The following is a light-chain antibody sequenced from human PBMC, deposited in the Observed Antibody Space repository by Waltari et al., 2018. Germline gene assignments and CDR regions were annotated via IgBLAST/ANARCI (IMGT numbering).Light chain of an antibody. J-gene: IGLJ2*01. CDR1: SSDIGGYNS. Sequence: QSALTQPASVSGSPGQSISISCTGISSDIGGYNSVSWYQHHPGKAPKLLIYDVFNRPSGVSNRFSCSKSGNAASLAISGLQVEDEAVYYCSSYISSPPHVVFGEGTKLTVL. V-gene: IGLV2-14*03. CDR3: SSYISSPPHVV. CDR2: DVF.